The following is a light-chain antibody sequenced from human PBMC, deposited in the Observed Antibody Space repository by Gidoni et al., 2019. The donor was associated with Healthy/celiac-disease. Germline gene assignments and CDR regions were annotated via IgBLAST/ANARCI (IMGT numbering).Light chain of an antibody. CDR3: QQYNNWPPWT. Sequence: EIVMTQSPATPPVSPGESATLACRASQSVIRKLAWYQQKPGQAPRNLIYGASTRATGIPARFSGRGSGTEFTLTSSSLQSEDLAVYYCQQYNNWPPWTFGQGTKVEIK. J-gene: IGKJ1*01. CDR1: QSVIRK. CDR2: GAS. V-gene: IGKV3-15*01.